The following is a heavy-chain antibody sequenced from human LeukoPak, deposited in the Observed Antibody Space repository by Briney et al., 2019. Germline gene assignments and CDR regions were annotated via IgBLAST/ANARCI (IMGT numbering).Heavy chain of an antibody. D-gene: IGHD3-22*01. CDR1: GGSFSGYY. Sequence: SETLSLTCAVYGGSFSGYYWSWIRQPPGKGLEWIGEINHSGSTNYNPSLKSRVTISVDTSKNQFSLKLSSVTAADTAVYYCARLHTPYYYDSSGYLHWGQGTLVTVSS. V-gene: IGHV4-34*01. CDR2: INHSGST. J-gene: IGHJ4*02. CDR3: ARLHTPYYYDSSGYLH.